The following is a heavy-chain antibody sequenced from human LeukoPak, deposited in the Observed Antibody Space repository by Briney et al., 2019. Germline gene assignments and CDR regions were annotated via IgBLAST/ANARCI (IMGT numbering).Heavy chain of an antibody. CDR1: GGSISSGGYY. V-gene: IGHV4-31*03. CDR2: IYYSGST. J-gene: IGHJ4*02. D-gene: IGHD5-12*01. Sequence: SQTLSLTCTVSGGSISSGGYYWSWIRQHPGKGLEWIGYIYYSGSTYYNPSLKSRVTISVDTSKNQFSLKLSSVTAADTAVYYCARGRHSGYDKTRPFDYWGQGTLVTVSS. CDR3: ARGRHSGYDKTRPFDY.